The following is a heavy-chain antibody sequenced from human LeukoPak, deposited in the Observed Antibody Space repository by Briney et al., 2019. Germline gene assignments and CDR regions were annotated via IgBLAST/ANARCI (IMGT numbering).Heavy chain of an antibody. V-gene: IGHV3-23*01. CDR3: AKRGPIYTSSPGNYFDY. J-gene: IGHJ4*02. CDR1: GFTFSSCG. Sequence: PGGSLRLSCAAPGFTFSSCGMTWVRQAPGKGLEWVSSISGSDGGTYYADSVKGRFTISRDNSKNTLYLQMNSLRAEDTAIYYCAKRGPIYTSSPGNYFDYWGQGTLVTVSS. CDR2: ISGSDGGT. D-gene: IGHD6-6*01.